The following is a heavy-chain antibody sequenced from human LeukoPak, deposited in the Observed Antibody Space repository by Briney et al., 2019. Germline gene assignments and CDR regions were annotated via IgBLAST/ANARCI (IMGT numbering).Heavy chain of an antibody. V-gene: IGHV4-38-2*01. CDR2: IYNSGST. J-gene: IGHJ6*04. D-gene: IGHD2-2*01. Sequence: SETLSLTCAVSGYSISSGYYWGWIRQPPGKGLEWIGSIYNSGSTYYNPSLKSRVTISVDPSKNQFSLHLSSVPAAHTAVYYCAREIRYCSSTSCYGGYGMDVWGKGTTVTVSS. CDR3: AREIRYCSSTSCYGGYGMDV. CDR1: GYSISSGYY.